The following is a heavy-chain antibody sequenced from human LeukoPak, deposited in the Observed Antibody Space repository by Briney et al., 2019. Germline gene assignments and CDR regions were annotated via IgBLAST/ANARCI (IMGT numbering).Heavy chain of an antibody. CDR3: AREASSTSCYDY. CDR2: ISTSSSYI. V-gene: IGHV3-21*01. D-gene: IGHD2-2*01. CDR1: GFSFSSYN. J-gene: IGHJ4*02. Sequence: GGSLRLSCAASGFSFSSYNMNWVRQAPGKGLEWVSSISTSSSYISYADSMKGRFTISRDNAKGSLYLQMNSLRAEDTAVYHCAREASSTSCYDYWGQGTLATVSS.